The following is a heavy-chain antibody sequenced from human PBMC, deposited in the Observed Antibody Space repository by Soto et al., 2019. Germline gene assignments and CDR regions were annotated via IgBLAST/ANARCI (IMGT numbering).Heavy chain of an antibody. CDR2: IYYSGST. Sequence: PSETLSLTCTVSGGSISSYYWSWIRQPPGKGLEWIGYIYYSGSTNYNPSLKSRVTISVDTSKNQFSLKLSSVTAADTAVYYCARGWYCSSTSCDDYFDYWGQGTLVTVSS. CDR3: ARGWYCSSTSCDDYFDY. D-gene: IGHD2-2*01. CDR1: GGSISSYY. V-gene: IGHV4-59*01. J-gene: IGHJ4*02.